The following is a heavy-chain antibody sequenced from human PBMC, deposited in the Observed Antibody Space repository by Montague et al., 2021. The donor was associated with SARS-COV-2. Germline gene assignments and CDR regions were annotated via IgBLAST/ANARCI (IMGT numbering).Heavy chain of an antibody. V-gene: IGHV4-4*07. CDR1: GGAVLRRK. Sequence: SETLSLTCTVSGGAVLRRKSEGHTSDLQSPLERVCRLHHSGSTNYNPSLKSRVSISVDTSKNQFSLKLSSVTAADTAVYYCARGAPTITMIVVVFTGAGWYFDLWGRGTLVTVSS. CDR2: LHHSGST. D-gene: IGHD3-22*01. J-gene: IGHJ2*01. CDR3: ARGAPTITMIVVVFTGAGWYFDL.